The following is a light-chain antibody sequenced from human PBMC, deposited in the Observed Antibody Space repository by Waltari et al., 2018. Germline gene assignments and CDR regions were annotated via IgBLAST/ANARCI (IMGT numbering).Light chain of an antibody. CDR3: QQYNSYPYT. J-gene: IGKJ2*01. Sequence: DIQMTQSPSTLSASVGDRVTITCRASQSISTYLAWYQQKPGKAPKLLIYKASSLESGVPSRFTGSGSGTEFTLTISSLQPDDFATYCCQQYNSYPYTFGQGTKVEIK. CDR2: KAS. CDR1: QSISTY. V-gene: IGKV1-5*03.